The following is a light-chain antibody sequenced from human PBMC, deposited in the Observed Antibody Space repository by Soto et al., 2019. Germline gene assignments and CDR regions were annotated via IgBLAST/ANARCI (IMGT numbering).Light chain of an antibody. J-gene: IGKJ1*01. Sequence: EIVLTQSPGTLSLSPGERATLSCRASQSVSSSYLAWYQQKPGQAPRLLIYGASSRATGIPDRFSGSGSGKDFTPTISRLEPEDFAVYYCQQLGTSPWTSGKGPRVDTK. CDR3: QQLGTSPWT. CDR2: GAS. CDR1: QSVSSSY. V-gene: IGKV3-20*01.